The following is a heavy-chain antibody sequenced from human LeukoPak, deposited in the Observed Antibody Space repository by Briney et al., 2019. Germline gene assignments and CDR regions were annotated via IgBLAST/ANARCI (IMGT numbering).Heavy chain of an antibody. CDR3: AKGYYDSSGYYGY. CDR1: GSTFGDYA. CDR2: ISGDGGST. J-gene: IGHJ4*02. Sequence: GGSLRLSCAASGSTFGDYAMHWVRQAPGKGLEWVSLISGDGGSTYYADSVKGRFTISRDNSKNSLYLQMNSLRTEDTALYYCAKGYYDSSGYYGYWGQGTLVTVSS. V-gene: IGHV3-43*02. D-gene: IGHD3-22*01.